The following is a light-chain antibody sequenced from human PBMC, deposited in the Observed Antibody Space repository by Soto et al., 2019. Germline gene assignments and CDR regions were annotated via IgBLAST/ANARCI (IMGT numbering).Light chain of an antibody. J-gene: IGKJ1*01. CDR1: QSVTSSY. V-gene: IGKV3-20*01. Sequence: EIGLTQSRGTLSLSPRERATLSCRASQSVTSSYLAWYQHKPGRAPRLLIYGASSRAPGIPDRFSGSGSGTDFTLTISRLEPEDFAVYYCQQYAASPRTFGQGTQVEVK. CDR2: GAS. CDR3: QQYAASPRT.